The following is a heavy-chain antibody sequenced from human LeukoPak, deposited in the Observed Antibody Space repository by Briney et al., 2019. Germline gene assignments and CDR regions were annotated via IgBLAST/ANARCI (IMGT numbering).Heavy chain of an antibody. J-gene: IGHJ6*02. D-gene: IGHD2-2*01. V-gene: IGHV4-31*03. CDR2: IYYSGST. Sequence: SQTLSLTCTVSGGSISSGGYYWSWIRQHPGKGLEWIGYIYYSGSTYYNPSLKSRVTISVGTSKNQFSLKLSSVTAADTAVYYCARELVVPAAMGYYCYYGMDVWGQGTTVTVSS. CDR3: ARELVVPAAMGYYCYYGMDV. CDR1: GGSISSGGYY.